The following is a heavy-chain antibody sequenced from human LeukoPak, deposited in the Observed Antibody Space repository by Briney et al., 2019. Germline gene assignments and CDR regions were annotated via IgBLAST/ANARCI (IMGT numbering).Heavy chain of an antibody. V-gene: IGHV1-2*02. CDR2: INPNSGGT. CDR3: ARGHYYESSGYYEQDY. D-gene: IGHD3-22*01. CDR1: GYTFTGYY. J-gene: IGHJ4*02. Sequence: GASVKVSCKASGYTFTGYYMHWVRQAAGQGLEWMGWINPNSGGTNYAQKFQGRVTMTRDTSISTAYMELSRLRSDDTAVYYCARGHYYESSGYYEQDYWGQGTLVTVSS.